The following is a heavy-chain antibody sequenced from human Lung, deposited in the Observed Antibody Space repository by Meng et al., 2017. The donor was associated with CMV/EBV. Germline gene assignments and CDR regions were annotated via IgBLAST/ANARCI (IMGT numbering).Heavy chain of an antibody. CDR2: INHSGST. CDR1: GGSFSGYY. CDR3: ARRGRATVRY. D-gene: IGHD1-26*01. J-gene: IGHJ4*02. V-gene: IGHV4-34*01. Sequence: SXTLSLTCAVYGGSFSGYYWSWIRQPPGKGLEWIGEINHSGSTNYNPSLKSRVTISVDTSKNQFSLKLSSVTAADTAVYYCARRGRATVRYWGQGTLVTVSS.